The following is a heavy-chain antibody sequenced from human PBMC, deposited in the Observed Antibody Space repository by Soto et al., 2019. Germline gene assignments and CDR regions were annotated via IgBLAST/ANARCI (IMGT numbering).Heavy chain of an antibody. J-gene: IGHJ4*02. Sequence: PGGSLRLSCAASRFTFSDYSMNWVRQAPGKGLEWVSYISGGGETIYYADSVRGRFTISRDNAKNSLFLQMNSLREEDTAVYYCARESPYSQWLPPRYFDYSSQGTPGTGSA. CDR2: ISGGGETI. V-gene: IGHV3-48*02. CDR3: ARESPYSQWLPPRYFDY. CDR1: RFTFSDYS. D-gene: IGHD6-19*01.